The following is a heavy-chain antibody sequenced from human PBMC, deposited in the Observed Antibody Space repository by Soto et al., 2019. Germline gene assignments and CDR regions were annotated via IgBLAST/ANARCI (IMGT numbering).Heavy chain of an antibody. V-gene: IGHV3-23*01. Sequence: PGGSLRLSCAASGFTFSSYAMSWVRQAPGKGLEWVSAISGSGGSTYYADSVKGRFTISRDNSKNTLYLQMNSLRAEDTAVYYCAKLYDFWSGYGFGTFDYWGQGILVTVSS. CDR2: ISGSGGST. CDR3: AKLYDFWSGYGFGTFDY. J-gene: IGHJ4*02. CDR1: GFTFSSYA. D-gene: IGHD3-3*01.